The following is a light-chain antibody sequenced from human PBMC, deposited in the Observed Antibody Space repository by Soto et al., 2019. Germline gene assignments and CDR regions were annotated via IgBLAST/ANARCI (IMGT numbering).Light chain of an antibody. CDR3: GQFVSAPPRT. CDR2: DAS. CDR1: QSVSSH. J-gene: IGKJ1*01. V-gene: IGKV3-20*01. Sequence: EIVLTQSPATLSLSPGERATVSCRASQSVSSHLAWYQQKRGQAPRLLIYDASSRASGIPARFSGSGSGTDFTLTISRLEPEDFAVYYCGQFVSAPPRTFGQGTKVDIK.